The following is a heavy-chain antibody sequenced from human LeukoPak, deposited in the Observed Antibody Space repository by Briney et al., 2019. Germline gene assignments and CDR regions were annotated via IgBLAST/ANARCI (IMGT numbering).Heavy chain of an antibody. Sequence: GGSLRLSCAASGFIFSSYWMIWVRQAPGKGLEWVANIKQDGSEKYYVDSVKGRFTISRDNAKNSLYLQVNSLRAEDTAVYYCAKDRIAAVGTPYYYYGMDVWGQGTTVTVSS. J-gene: IGHJ6*02. V-gene: IGHV3-7*03. CDR2: IKQDGSEK. CDR3: AKDRIAAVGTPYYYYGMDV. D-gene: IGHD6-13*01. CDR1: GFIFSSYW.